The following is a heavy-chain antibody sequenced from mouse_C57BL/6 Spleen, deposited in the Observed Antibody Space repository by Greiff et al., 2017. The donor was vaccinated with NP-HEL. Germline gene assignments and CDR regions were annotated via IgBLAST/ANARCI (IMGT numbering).Heavy chain of an antibody. V-gene: IGHV5-17*01. D-gene: IGHD1-1*01. CDR2: ISSGSSTI. CDR1: GFTFSDYG. J-gene: IGHJ1*03. CDR3: ARGGVYGMYFDV. Sequence: EVKLMESGGGLVKPGGSLKLSCAASGFTFSDYGMHWVRQAPEKGLEWVAYISSGSSTIYYADTVKGRFTISRDNAKNTLFLQMTSLRSEDTAMYYCARGGVYGMYFDVWGTGTTVTVSS.